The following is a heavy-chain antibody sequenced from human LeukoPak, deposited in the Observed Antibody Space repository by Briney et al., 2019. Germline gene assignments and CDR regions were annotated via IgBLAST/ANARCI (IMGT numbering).Heavy chain of an antibody. V-gene: IGHV1-58*02. CDR1: GFTFTSSA. CDR2: IVVGSGNT. D-gene: IGHD3-10*01. CDR3: AADSRGDDAFDI. Sequence: SVKVSCKASGFTFTSSAMQWVRQARGQRLEWIGWIVVGSGNTDYAQKFQERVTITRDMSTSTAYIELSSLRSEDTAVYYCAADSRGDDAFDIWGQGTMVTVSS. J-gene: IGHJ3*02.